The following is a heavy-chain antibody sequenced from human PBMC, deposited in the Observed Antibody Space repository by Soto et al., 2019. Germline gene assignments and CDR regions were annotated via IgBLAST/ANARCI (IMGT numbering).Heavy chain of an antibody. V-gene: IGHV5-51*01. J-gene: IGHJ5*02. CDR2: IYPGDSDT. CDR3: ARRAVTTEWFDA. D-gene: IGHD1-1*01. Sequence: GESLKISCKGSGYSFSSYWIAWVRQMPGKGLEWMGIIYPGDSDTRYSPSFQGQVTISADKSSSTAYLQWSSLRASDTAIYYCARRAVTTEWFDAWGQGNLVTVSS. CDR1: GYSFSSYW.